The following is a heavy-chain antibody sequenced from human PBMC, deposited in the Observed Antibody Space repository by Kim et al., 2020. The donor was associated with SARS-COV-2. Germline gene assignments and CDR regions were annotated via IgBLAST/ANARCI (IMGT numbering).Heavy chain of an antibody. CDR2: ISRDSGSI. Sequence: GGSLRLSCAASGFTFDDYAMHWVRQAPGKGLEWVSGISRDSGSIGYADSVKGRFTISRDNSKNSLYLQMNSLRAEDTALYYCAKDTTRYATSTVDYWCQG. V-gene: IGHV3-9*01. D-gene: IGHD5-12*01. CDR3: AKDTTRYATSTVDY. CDR1: GFTFDDYA. J-gene: IGHJ4*02.